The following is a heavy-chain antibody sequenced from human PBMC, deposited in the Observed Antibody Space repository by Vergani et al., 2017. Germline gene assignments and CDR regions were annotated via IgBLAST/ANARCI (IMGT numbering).Heavy chain of an antibody. V-gene: IGHV1-24*01. J-gene: IGHJ3*02. Sequence: QVQLVQSGAEVKKPGSSVKVSCKVSGYTLTELSMHWVRQAPGKGLEWMGGFDPEDGETIYAQKFQGRVTMTTDTSTSTAYMELRSLRSDDTAVYYCAREVRGIAVADAFDIWGQGTMVTVSS. CDR2: FDPEDGET. CDR3: AREVRGIAVADAFDI. CDR1: GYTLTELS. D-gene: IGHD6-19*01.